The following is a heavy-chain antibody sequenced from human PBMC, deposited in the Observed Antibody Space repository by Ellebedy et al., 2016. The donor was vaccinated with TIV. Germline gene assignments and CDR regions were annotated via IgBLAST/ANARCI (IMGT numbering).Heavy chain of an antibody. Sequence: ASVKVSCKTSGYSFTAYFLHWVQQAPGQGLEWMGRINPNSGDTTYAQKFLGRVTLTRDTSISTAYMGLSRLRSDDTAIYYCARAYYYDSIAYYFDSWGQGTLVTVSS. D-gene: IGHD3-22*01. CDR2: INPNSGDT. CDR3: ARAYYYDSIAYYFDS. CDR1: GYSFTAYF. J-gene: IGHJ4*02. V-gene: IGHV1-2*06.